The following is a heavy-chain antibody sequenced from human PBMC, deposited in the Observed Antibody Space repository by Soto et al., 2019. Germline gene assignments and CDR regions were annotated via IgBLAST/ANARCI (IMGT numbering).Heavy chain of an antibody. CDR3: ARLSRITFIVN. Sequence: QVRLVQSGAEVKSPGTSVKVSCQTSGYTFADYSIHWVRQAPGQGLEYMGNIDPSTGTSDSAQTLQGRISMTTDASTSTVYMELNNLSSADTAVYYCARLSRITFIVNWGQGTLVTVSS. J-gene: IGHJ4*02. CDR2: IDPSTGTS. V-gene: IGHV1-46*04. CDR1: GYTFADYS. D-gene: IGHD3-10*01.